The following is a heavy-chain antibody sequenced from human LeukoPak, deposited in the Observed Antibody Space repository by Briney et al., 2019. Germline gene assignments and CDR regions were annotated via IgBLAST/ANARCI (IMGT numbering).Heavy chain of an antibody. Sequence: GGSLRLSCAASGFTFSSYSMNWVRQAPGKGLEWGSSISSSSSYISYADSVTGRFTSSRDNAQNSLSMQMNSLRGADTAVYYWPKNAPDSSPTAAFDIWGQGTMVTVSS. CDR1: GFTFSSYS. D-gene: IGHD3-22*01. CDR2: ISSSSSYI. J-gene: IGHJ3*02. CDR3: PKNAPDSSPTAAFDI. V-gene: IGHV3-21*01.